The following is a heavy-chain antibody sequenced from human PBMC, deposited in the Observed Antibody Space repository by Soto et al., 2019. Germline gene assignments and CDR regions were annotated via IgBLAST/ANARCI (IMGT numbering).Heavy chain of an antibody. J-gene: IGHJ4*02. D-gene: IGHD3-22*01. CDR2: IYTSGST. CDR3: ASLYYYDSSGYYGYYFDY. Sequence: ESLSLACTVSVGSISSYYWSWIRQPAGKGLEWIGRIYTSGSTNYNPSLKSRVTMSVDTSKNQFSLKLSSVTAADTAVYYCASLYYYDSSGYYGYYFDYWGQGTLVTVSS. V-gene: IGHV4-4*07. CDR1: VGSISSYY.